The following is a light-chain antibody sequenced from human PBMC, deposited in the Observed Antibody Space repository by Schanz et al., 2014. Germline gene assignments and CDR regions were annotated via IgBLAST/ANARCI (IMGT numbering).Light chain of an antibody. CDR3: SSYAGNNNLI. CDR1: NSDVGGYNH. Sequence: QSALTQPASVSGSPGQSITISCTGTNSDVGGYNHVSWYQQYPGKAPKLMIYDVNNRPSGVSNRFSGSKSGNTASLTVSGLQTEDEADYYCSSYAGNNNLIFGGGTKLTVL. J-gene: IGLJ2*01. V-gene: IGLV2-14*01. CDR2: DVN.